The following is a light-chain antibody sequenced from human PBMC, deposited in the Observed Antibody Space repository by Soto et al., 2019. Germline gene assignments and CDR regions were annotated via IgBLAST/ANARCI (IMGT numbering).Light chain of an antibody. Sequence: QSALTQPASVSGSPGQSITISCTGTSSDVGSYNLVSWYQQHPGKAPKLMIYEGSQRPSGVSNRFSGSKSGNTASLTISGLQAEDEADYFCCSYAQSNSWVFGGGTKLPVL. J-gene: IGLJ3*02. V-gene: IGLV2-23*01. CDR1: SSDVGSYNL. CDR2: EGS. CDR3: CSYAQSNSWV.